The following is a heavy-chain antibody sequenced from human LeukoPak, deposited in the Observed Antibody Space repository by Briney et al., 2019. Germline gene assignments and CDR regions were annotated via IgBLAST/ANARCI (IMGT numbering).Heavy chain of an antibody. CDR3: ASHFGYCSGGSCYRYFDY. J-gene: IGHJ4*02. V-gene: IGHV4-30-2*01. CDR1: GDSISGGGYS. CDR2: IYHSGST. Sequence: SQTLSLTCAVSGDSISGGGYSWSWIRQPPGKGLEWIVYIYHSGSTYYNPSLKSRVTISVDRSRNQSSLKLSSVTAADTAVYYCASHFGYCSGGSCYRYFDYWGQGTLVTVSS. D-gene: IGHD2-15*01.